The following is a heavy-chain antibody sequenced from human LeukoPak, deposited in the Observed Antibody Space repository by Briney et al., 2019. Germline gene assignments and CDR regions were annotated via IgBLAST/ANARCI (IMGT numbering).Heavy chain of an antibody. CDR1: GGSFSGYY. CDR3: ARAVVVPAATYYYYYMDV. CDR2: INHSGGT. Sequence: PSETLSLTCAVYGGSFSGYYWSWIRQPPGKGLEWIGEINHSGGTNYDPSLKSRVTISVDTSKNQFSLKLSSVTAADTAVYYCARAVVVPAATYYYYYMDVWGKGTTVTVSS. D-gene: IGHD2-2*01. V-gene: IGHV4-34*01. J-gene: IGHJ6*03.